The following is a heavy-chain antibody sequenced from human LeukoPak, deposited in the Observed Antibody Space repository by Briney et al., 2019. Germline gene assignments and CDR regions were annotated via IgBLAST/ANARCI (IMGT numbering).Heavy chain of an antibody. D-gene: IGHD3-10*01. CDR1: GFTFDDYT. V-gene: IGHV3-9*01. CDR3: VKDIGGDVIPRRFDY. J-gene: IGHJ4*02. Sequence: GGSLRLSCAASGFTFDDYTMHWVRQVPGKGLEWVSGIAWNSGITGYADSVKGRFTISRDNATNSLSLQMNSLRAEDTAFYYCVKDIGGDVIPRRFDYWGQGTLVTVSS. CDR2: IAWNSGIT.